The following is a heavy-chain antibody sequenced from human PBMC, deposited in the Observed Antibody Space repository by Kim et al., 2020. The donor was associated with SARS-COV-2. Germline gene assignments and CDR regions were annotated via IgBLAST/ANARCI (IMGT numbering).Heavy chain of an antibody. D-gene: IGHD3-9*01. CDR3: TTEPSTTYYDILTGYYMLDY. Sequence: GGSLRLSCAGSGFTFSNAWMSWVRQAPGKGLEWVGRIKSKTDGGTTDYAAPVKGRFTISRDDSKNTLYLQMNSLKTEDTAVYYCTTEPSTTYYDILTGYYMLDYWGQGTLVTVSS. V-gene: IGHV3-15*01. J-gene: IGHJ4*02. CDR2: IKSKTDGGTT. CDR1: GFTFSNAW.